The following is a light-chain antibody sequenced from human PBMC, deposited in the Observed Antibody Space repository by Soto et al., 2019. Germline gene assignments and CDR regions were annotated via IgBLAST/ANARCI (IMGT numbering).Light chain of an antibody. CDR1: SSDVGGYNY. V-gene: IGLV2-14*01. Sequence: QSALTQPASVSGSPGQSITISCTGTSSDVGGYNYVSWYQQHPGEAPKLMIYDVSNRPSGVSNRFSGSKSGNTASLTISGLQAEDEADYYCSSYTSSSTLGVFGTGTKLTVL. CDR2: DVS. J-gene: IGLJ1*01. CDR3: SSYTSSSTLGV.